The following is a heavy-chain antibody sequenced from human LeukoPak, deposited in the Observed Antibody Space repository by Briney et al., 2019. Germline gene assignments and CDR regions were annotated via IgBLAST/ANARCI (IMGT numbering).Heavy chain of an antibody. J-gene: IGHJ5*02. CDR2: INSDGSEA. D-gene: IGHD2-15*01. V-gene: IGHV3-74*01. Sequence: GGSLRLSCAASGFTFSSYSMNWVRQAPGKGLEWVSRINSDGSEAVYPDSVKGRFTISRDNAKNTLYLQMNSLRVEDTAIYYCARGPVGLSALDAWGQGILVTVSP. CDR1: GFTFSSYS. CDR3: ARGPVGLSALDA.